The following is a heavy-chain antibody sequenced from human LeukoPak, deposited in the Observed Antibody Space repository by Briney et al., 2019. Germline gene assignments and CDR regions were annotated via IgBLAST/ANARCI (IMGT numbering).Heavy chain of an antibody. D-gene: IGHD4-11*01. Sequence: ASVKVSCKASGGTFSSYAISWVRQAPGQGLDWMGGIIPIFGTANYAQKFQGRVTITADESTSTAYMELSSLRSEDTAVYYCARNRLQSYYYYMDVWGKGTTVTVSS. V-gene: IGHV1-69*13. CDR2: IIPIFGTA. CDR1: GGTFSSYA. CDR3: ARNRLQSYYYYMDV. J-gene: IGHJ6*03.